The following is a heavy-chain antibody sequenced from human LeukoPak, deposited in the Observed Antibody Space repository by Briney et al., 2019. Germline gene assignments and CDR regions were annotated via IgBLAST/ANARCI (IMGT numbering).Heavy chain of an antibody. CDR3: ARFGVVEVADV. J-gene: IGHJ6*02. Sequence: SETLSLTCTVSGGFISSYYWSWIRQPPGKGLEWIGYIYYSGSTNYNPSLKSRVTISVDTSKNQFSLKLSSVTAADTAVYYCARFGVVEVADVWGQGTTVTVSS. CDR1: GGFISSYY. CDR2: IYYSGST. V-gene: IGHV4-59*01. D-gene: IGHD3-3*01.